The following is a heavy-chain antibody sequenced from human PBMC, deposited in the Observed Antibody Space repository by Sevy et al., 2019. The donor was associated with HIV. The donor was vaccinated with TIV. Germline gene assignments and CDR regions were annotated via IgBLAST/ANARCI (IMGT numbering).Heavy chain of an antibody. Sequence: ETLSLTYAASGFTFSSYWMIWVRQAPGKGLEWVANIKQDGSEKYYVDSVKGRFTISRDNAKNSLYLQMNSLRAEDTAVYYCARTLRGYCSSTSCSRGWYFDLWGRGTLVTVSS. D-gene: IGHD2-2*03. CDR3: ARTLRGYCSSTSCSRGWYFDL. CDR2: IKQDGSEK. J-gene: IGHJ2*01. V-gene: IGHV3-7*01. CDR1: GFTFSSYW.